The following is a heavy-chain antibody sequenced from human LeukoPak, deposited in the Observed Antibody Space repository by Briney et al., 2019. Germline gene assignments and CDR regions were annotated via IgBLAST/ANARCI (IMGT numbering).Heavy chain of an antibody. J-gene: IGHJ4*02. Sequence: GASVTVSCKTSGYTFTGYHVHWVRQAPGQGLEWMGWFNANSGATKYAQKFQGRVTMTRDTSIGTGFMELTSLISDDTAIYYCARDPYDGNYFFDYWGQGTLVTVAS. CDR3: ARDPYDGNYFFDY. D-gene: IGHD3-3*01. CDR2: FNANSGAT. V-gene: IGHV1-2*02. CDR1: GYTFTGYH.